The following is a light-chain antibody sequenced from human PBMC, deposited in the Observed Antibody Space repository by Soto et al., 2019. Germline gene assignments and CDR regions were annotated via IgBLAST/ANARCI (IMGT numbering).Light chain of an antibody. Sequence: EIVMTQSPATLSVSPGERATLSCRASQSISSNLAWYQRKPGQAPRLLIYGASTRATGIPARFSGSGSGTEFTLTISSLQSEDFAVYFCQHYNNWPRTFGQGTKPEIK. CDR1: QSISSN. CDR3: QHYNNWPRT. J-gene: IGKJ2*01. CDR2: GAS. V-gene: IGKV3-15*01.